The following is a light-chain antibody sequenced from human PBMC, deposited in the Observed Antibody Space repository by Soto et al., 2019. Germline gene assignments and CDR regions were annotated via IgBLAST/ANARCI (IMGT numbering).Light chain of an antibody. J-gene: IGLJ1*01. CDR2: EVS. CDR3: ISYTSISTYV. Sequence: QSALTQPASVSGSPGQSITIPCTGTSNDVGGYDYVSWYQQHPGKAPKFMIYEVSDRPSWVSPRFSGSKSGNTASLTISGLQTEDEADYYCISYTSISTYVFGTGTKVTVL. CDR1: SNDVGGYDY. V-gene: IGLV2-14*01.